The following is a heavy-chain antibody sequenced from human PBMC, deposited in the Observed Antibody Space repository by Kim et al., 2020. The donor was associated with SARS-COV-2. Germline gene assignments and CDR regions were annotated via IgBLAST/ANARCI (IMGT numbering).Heavy chain of an antibody. CDR2: ISTSSTTI. J-gene: IGHJ1*01. CDR3: ARWQHGGPAEYFQH. CDR1: GITFSNFN. D-gene: IGHD2-15*01. V-gene: IGHV3-48*02. Sequence: GGSLRLSCAASGITFSNFNMNWVRQAPGKGLEWVSYISTSSTTIYYADSVKGRFTISRDNDKNSLYLQMNSLRDEDTAVYYCARWQHGGPAEYFQHWGQGTLVTVYS.